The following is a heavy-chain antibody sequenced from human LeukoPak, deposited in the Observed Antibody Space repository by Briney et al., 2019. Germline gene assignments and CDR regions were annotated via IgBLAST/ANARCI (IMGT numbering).Heavy chain of an antibody. CDR3: ATGTRGSYSFFTDY. J-gene: IGHJ4*02. V-gene: IGHV1-24*01. D-gene: IGHD1-26*01. CDR1: GYTLTELS. CDR2: FDPEDGET. Sequence: ASVKVSCKVSGYTLTELSMHWVRQAPGKGLEWRGGFDPEDGETIYALKFQGRVTMTEDTSTDTAYMELSSLRSEDTAVYYCATGTRGSYSFFTDYWGQGTLVTVSS.